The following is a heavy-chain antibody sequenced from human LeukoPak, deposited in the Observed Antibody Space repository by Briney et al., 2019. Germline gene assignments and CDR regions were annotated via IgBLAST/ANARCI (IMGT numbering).Heavy chain of an antibody. CDR3: ARSRGVDWFDP. Sequence: GGSLRLSCSASGFIFSTYSMNWVRQAPGKGLEWVSYISHSGSTIYYADSVKGRFTISRDNAKNSLYLQMNSLRTEDTAVYYCARSRGVDWFDPWGQGTLVTVSS. CDR1: GFIFSTYS. J-gene: IGHJ5*02. CDR2: ISHSGSTI. D-gene: IGHD2-15*01. V-gene: IGHV3-48*04.